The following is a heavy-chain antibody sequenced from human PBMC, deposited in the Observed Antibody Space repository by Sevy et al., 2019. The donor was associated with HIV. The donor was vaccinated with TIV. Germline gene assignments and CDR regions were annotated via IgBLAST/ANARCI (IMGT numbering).Heavy chain of an antibody. CDR1: GASITSYY. CDR3: ARAGRRPPVVDSNWYFDV. V-gene: IGHV4-59*12. D-gene: IGHD3-22*01. Sequence: SETLSLTCAVSGASITSYYWNWIRQSPGKGLEWIAYVYHTGTTSYNPSLKSRVSTSLDTSRSQFSLTMYSVTAADTAIYYCARAGRRPPVVDSNWYFDVWGRGTLVTVSS. CDR2: VYHTGTT. J-gene: IGHJ2*01.